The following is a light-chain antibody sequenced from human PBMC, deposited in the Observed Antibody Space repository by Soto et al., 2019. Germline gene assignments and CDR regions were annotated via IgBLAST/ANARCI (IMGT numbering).Light chain of an antibody. J-gene: IGKJ1*01. CDR1: QSVSSY. Sequence: EIVLTQSPATLSLSPGERATLSCRASQSVSSYLAWYQQKPGQAPRLLIYDASNRATGIPARFSGSGSGTDFTLTISSLEPEDFAVYYCQQRSNWLPPTFGQGTKVEIK. CDR3: QQRSNWLPPT. CDR2: DAS. V-gene: IGKV3-11*01.